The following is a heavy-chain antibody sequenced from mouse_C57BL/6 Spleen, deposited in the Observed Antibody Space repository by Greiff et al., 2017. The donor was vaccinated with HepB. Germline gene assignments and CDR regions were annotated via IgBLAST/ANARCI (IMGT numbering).Heavy chain of an antibody. CDR1: GYAFTNYL. CDR2: INPGSGGT. V-gene: IGHV1-54*01. Sequence: VQGVESGAELVRPGTSVKVSCKASGYAFTNYLLAWVKQRPGQGLEWIGVINPGSGGTNYNEKFKGKATLTAYKSSSTAYMRLSSLTSEASEVYFGARMRAMDYWGQGTSVTVSS. CDR3: ARMRAMDY. J-gene: IGHJ4*01.